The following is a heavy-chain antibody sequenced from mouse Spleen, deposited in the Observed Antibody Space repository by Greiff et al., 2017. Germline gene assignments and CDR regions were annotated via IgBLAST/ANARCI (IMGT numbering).Heavy chain of an antibody. CDR2: IRSKSSNYAT. V-gene: IGHV10-3*01. CDR3: VRDGYWDAMDY. Sequence: EVQVVESGGGLVQPKGSLKLSCAASGFTFHTYAMPWVRQAPGKGLEWVARIRSKSSNYATYYADSVKYRFTISRDDSQSMLYLQMNSLKTEDTAMYYCVRDGYWDAMDYWGQGTSVTVSS. J-gene: IGHJ4*01. D-gene: IGHD2-3*01. CDR1: GFTFHTYA.